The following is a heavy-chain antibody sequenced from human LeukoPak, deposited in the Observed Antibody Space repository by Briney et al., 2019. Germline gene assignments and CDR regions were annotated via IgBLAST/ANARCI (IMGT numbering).Heavy chain of an antibody. Sequence: GGSLRLSCAASGFTFSSYAMHWVRQAPGKGLEWVAVISYDGSNKYYADSVKGRFTISRDNSKNTLYLQMSSLRAEDTAVYYCAREQAYCGGDCYYYFDYWGQGTLVTVSS. CDR3: AREQAYCGGDCYYYFDY. CDR2: ISYDGSNK. V-gene: IGHV3-30-3*01. CDR1: GFTFSSYA. J-gene: IGHJ4*02. D-gene: IGHD2-21*02.